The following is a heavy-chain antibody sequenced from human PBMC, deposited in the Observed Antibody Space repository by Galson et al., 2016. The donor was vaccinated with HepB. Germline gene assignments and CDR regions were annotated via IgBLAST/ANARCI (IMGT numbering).Heavy chain of an antibody. CDR2: ISYDGRKK. V-gene: IGHV3-30*14. CDR3: ATCYYVSSGWDAFDI. Sequence: SLRLSCAASGFTFSNFAIHWVRLAPGKGLEWVAVISYDGRKKHYADSVKGRFTISRDNSNNTLYLQMNSMRGEDTAVYYCATCYYVSSGWDAFDIWGQGAMVTVSS. CDR1: GFTFSNFA. D-gene: IGHD3-22*01. J-gene: IGHJ3*02.